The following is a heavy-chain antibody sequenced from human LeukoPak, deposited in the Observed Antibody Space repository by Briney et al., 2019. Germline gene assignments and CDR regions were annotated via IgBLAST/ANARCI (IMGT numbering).Heavy chain of an antibody. CDR3: AGAPQYYDFWSDYYGFDP. V-gene: IGHV3-48*03. CDR2: ISSSGSTI. CDR1: GFTFSSYE. Sequence: PGGSLRLSCAASGFTFSSYEMNWVRQAPGKGREWVSYISSSGSTIYYADSVKGRFTISRDNAKNSLYLQMNSLRAEDTAVYYCAGAPQYYDFWSDYYGFDPWGQGTLVTVSS. D-gene: IGHD3-3*01. J-gene: IGHJ5*02.